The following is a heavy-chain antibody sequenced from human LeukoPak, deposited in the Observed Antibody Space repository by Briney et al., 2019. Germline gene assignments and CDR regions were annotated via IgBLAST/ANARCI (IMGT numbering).Heavy chain of an antibody. D-gene: IGHD3-3*01. Sequence: SGPTLVKPTQTLTLTCTFSGFSLSTSGVGVGWIRQPPGKALEWLALIYWNDDKRYSPSLKSRLTITKDTSKNQVVLTMTNMDPVDTATYYCAHDSGYYDFWSGFDYWGQGTLVTVSS. CDR3: AHDSGYYDFWSGFDY. CDR2: IYWNDDK. J-gene: IGHJ4*02. CDR1: GFSLSTSGVG. V-gene: IGHV2-5*01.